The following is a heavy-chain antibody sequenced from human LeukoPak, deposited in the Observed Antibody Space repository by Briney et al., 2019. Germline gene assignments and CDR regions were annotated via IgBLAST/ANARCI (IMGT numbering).Heavy chain of an antibody. Sequence: SETLSLTCTVSGGSISSYYWGWIRQPPGKGLEWIGSIYYSGSTNYNPSLKSRVTISVDTSKNQFSLKLSSVTAADTAVYYCARGGDYSSSWYGVVSFDYWGQGTLVTVSS. CDR3: ARGGDYSSSWYGVVSFDY. V-gene: IGHV4-59*01. CDR2: IYYSGST. CDR1: GGSISSYY. J-gene: IGHJ4*02. D-gene: IGHD6-13*01.